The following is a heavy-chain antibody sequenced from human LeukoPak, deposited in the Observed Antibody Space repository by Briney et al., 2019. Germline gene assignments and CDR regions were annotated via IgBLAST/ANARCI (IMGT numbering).Heavy chain of an antibody. V-gene: IGHV3-7*01. CDR1: APDFGSFA. D-gene: IGHD2/OR15-2a*01. J-gene: IGHJ3*02. CDR2: IKEEGSEK. Sequence: GRSLRLSCAVSAPDFGSFAMHWVRQAPGKGLEWVANIKEEGSEKYYVDSVKGRFTISRDNVKNSLYLQMNSLRAEDTAVYYCAKDASNFGEGAFDIWGQGTMVTVSS. CDR3: AKDASNFGEGAFDI.